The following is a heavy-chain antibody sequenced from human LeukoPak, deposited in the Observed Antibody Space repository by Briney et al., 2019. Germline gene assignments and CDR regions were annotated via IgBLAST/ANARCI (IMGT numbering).Heavy chain of an antibody. CDR1: GASMSNHY. D-gene: IGHD6-13*01. J-gene: IGHJ4*02. V-gene: IGHV4-59*11. Sequence: SETLSLTCTVSGASMSNHYWSWIRQPPGKGLEWIGYIYDSETTNYNPSLKSRVTMSVGTSKSQFSLRLSSVTAADTALYYCATRPAGTTWYGVFDYWSRGTLVTVSS. CDR3: ATRPAGTTWYGVFDY. CDR2: IYDSETT.